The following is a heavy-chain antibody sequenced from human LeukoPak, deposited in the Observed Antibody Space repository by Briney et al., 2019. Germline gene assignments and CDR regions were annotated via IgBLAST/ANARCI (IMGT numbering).Heavy chain of an antibody. CDR3: ARGLRVLSIVVVPAAIGYYYYGMDV. CDR1: GFTFSSYS. Sequence: GGSLRLSCAASGFTFSSYSMNWVRQAPGKGLEWVSSISSGSSYIYYADSVKGRFTISRDNAKNSLYLQMNSLRAEDTAVYYCARGLRVLSIVVVPAAIGYYYYGMDVWGQGTTVTVSS. CDR2: ISSGSSYI. V-gene: IGHV3-21*01. J-gene: IGHJ6*02. D-gene: IGHD2-2*01.